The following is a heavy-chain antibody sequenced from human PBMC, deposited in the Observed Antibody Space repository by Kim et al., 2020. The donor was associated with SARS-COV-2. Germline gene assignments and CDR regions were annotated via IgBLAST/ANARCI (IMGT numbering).Heavy chain of an antibody. CDR3: AKENYYDSSGYPPNYYY. CDR2: ISWNSGSI. V-gene: IGHV3-9*01. D-gene: IGHD3-22*01. J-gene: IGHJ6*01. CDR1: GFTFDDYA. Sequence: GGSLRLSCAASGFTFDDYAMHWVRQAPGKGLEWVSGISWNSGSIGYADSVKGRFTISRDNAKNSLYLQMNSLRAEDTALYYCAKENYYDSSGYPPNYYY.